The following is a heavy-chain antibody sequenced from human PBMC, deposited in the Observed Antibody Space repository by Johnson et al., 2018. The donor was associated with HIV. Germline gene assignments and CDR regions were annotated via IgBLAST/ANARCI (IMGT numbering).Heavy chain of an antibody. V-gene: IGHV3-49*04. CDR1: GFTSGDYS. D-gene: IGHD2-15*01. Sequence: EVQLVESGGGLVQTGRSLRLSCIGFGFTSGDYSMNWVRQAPGRGLEWVGFIRSKAYGGTTDYAAPVKGRFTISRHDSKNMLYLQMNSLKTEDTAVYYCTTDPWWGAFDIWGQGTLVTVSS. CDR2: IRSKAYGGTT. CDR3: TTDPWWGAFDI. J-gene: IGHJ3*02.